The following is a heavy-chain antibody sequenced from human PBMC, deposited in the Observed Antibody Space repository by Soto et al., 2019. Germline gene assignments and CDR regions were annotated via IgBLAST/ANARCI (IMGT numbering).Heavy chain of an antibody. V-gene: IGHV3-23*01. Sequence: GRSLKISCAAYGFTFSSYAMSWVRQAPGKGLEWVSAISGSGGSTYYADSVKGRFTISRDNSKNTMYLQMNSLRAEDTALYFWALEYTPDYGDSDDHWGQGPLVTLSS. CDR3: ALEYTPDYGDSDDH. J-gene: IGHJ4*01. CDR2: ISGSGGST. D-gene: IGHD4-17*01. CDR1: GFTFSSYA.